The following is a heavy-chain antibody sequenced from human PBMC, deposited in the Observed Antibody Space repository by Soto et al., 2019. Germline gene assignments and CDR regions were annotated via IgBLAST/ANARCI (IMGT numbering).Heavy chain of an antibody. CDR3: ARDSSSRPYYYYGMDV. J-gene: IGHJ6*02. D-gene: IGHD6-6*01. CDR2: INHSGST. V-gene: IGHV4-34*01. Sequence: SETLSLTCAVYGGSFSGYYWSWIRQPPGKGLEWIGEINHSGSTNYNPSLKSRVTISVDTSKNQFSLKLSSVTAADTAVYYCARDSSSRPYYYYGMDVWGQGTTVTVS. CDR1: GGSFSGYY.